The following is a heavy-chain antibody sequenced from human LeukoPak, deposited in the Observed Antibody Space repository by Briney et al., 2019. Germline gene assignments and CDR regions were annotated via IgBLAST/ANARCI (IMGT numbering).Heavy chain of an antibody. CDR2: IRYDGSYK. V-gene: IGHV3-30*02. CDR1: GFTFSSYG. J-gene: IGHJ3*02. CDR3: AKYGNTFDI. D-gene: IGHD2/OR15-2a*01. Sequence: GGSLRPSCAASGFTFSSYGMHWVRQAPGKGLEWVSFIRYDGSYKFYADSVKGRFTISRDNSKNTVYLQMNSLRAEDAAVYYCAKYGNTFDIWGQGTMVTVSS.